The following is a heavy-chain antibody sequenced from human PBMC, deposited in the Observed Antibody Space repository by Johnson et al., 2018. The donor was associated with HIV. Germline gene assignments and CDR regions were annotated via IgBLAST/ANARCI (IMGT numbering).Heavy chain of an antibody. CDR2: IWYDGSNK. J-gene: IGHJ3*02. V-gene: IGHV3-30*19. CDR1: GFTFSSYG. Sequence: QVQLVESGGGVVQPGRSLRLSCAASGFTFSSYGMHWVRQAPGKGLEWVAVIWYDGSNKYYADSVKGRFTISRDNSKNTLYLQMNSLRAEDTAVYYCAREKWELRGDAFDIWGQGTMVTVSS. D-gene: IGHD1-26*01. CDR3: AREKWELRGDAFDI.